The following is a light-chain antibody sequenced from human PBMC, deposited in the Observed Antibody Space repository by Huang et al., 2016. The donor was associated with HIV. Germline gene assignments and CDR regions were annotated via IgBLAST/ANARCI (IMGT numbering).Light chain of an antibody. CDR1: QSVSDTY. V-gene: IGKV3-20*01. CDR3: QQYVNSRLT. J-gene: IGKJ4*01. CDR2: GAS. Sequence: EIVLTQSPGTLSLSPGERATLSCRASQSVSDTYLAWYQQKPGQAPRLLIYGASRRVTGVPDRVSGSGSGTDFTLTISGLEPEDFAVYYCQQYVNSRLTFGGGTKVEIK.